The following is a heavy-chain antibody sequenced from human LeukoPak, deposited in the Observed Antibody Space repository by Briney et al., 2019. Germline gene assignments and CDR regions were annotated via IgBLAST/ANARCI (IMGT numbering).Heavy chain of an antibody. V-gene: IGHV4-59*01. Sequence: PSATLSLTCTVLRRSISSFYWSCIRQPPGKGLDWIGSISYSGNIKHNPSLKSRVTISVDTSKNQFSLKLSCVTAADTAVYYCARDYGGKFDYWGQGSLVTVSS. D-gene: IGHD4-23*01. CDR1: RRSISSFY. CDR3: ARDYGGKFDY. J-gene: IGHJ4*02. CDR2: ISYSGNI.